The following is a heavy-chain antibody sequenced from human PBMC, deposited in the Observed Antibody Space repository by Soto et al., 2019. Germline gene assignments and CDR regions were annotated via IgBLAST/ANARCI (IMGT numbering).Heavy chain of an antibody. V-gene: IGHV4-39*01. Sequence: SETLSLTCTVSGGSISSSSYYWGWIRQPPGKGLEWIGSIYYSGSTYYNPSLKSRVTISVDTSKNQFSLKLSSVTAADTAVYYCARHTTSMVRGVIWEDYFDYWGQGTLVTVSS. J-gene: IGHJ4*02. CDR2: IYYSGST. CDR1: GGSISSSSYY. D-gene: IGHD3-10*01. CDR3: ARHTTSMVRGVIWEDYFDY.